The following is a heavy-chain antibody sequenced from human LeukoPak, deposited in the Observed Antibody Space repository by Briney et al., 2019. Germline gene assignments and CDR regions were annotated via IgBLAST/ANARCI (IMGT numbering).Heavy chain of an antibody. CDR3: ATDLSGYSNGYALDS. CDR1: GYTFTSYG. D-gene: IGHD5-18*01. CDR2: ISAYNGNT. Sequence: ASVKVSCKASGYTFTSYGISWVRQAPGQGLEWMGWISAYNGNTNYAQKLQGRVTMTTDTSTSTAYMELRSLRSDDTAVYYCATDLSGYSNGYALDSWGQGTLVTVSS. V-gene: IGHV1-18*01. J-gene: IGHJ4*02.